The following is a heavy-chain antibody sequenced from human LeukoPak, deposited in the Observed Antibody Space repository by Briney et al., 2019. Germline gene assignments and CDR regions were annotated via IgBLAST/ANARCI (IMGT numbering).Heavy chain of an antibody. CDR1: GGTFSSYG. CDR3: ARGLASRAYYYDSSGYYDFDY. D-gene: IGHD3-22*01. Sequence: ASVKVSCKASGGTFSSYGISWVRQAPGQGLEWMGWICAYNGNTNYAQKLQGRVTMTTDTSTSTAYMELRSLRSDDTAVYYCARGLASRAYYYDSSGYYDFDYWGQGTLVTVSS. V-gene: IGHV1-18*01. CDR2: ICAYNGNT. J-gene: IGHJ4*02.